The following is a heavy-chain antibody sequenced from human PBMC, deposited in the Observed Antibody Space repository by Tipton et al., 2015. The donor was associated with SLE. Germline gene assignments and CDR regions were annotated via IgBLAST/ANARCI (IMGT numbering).Heavy chain of an antibody. CDR2: IYHSGST. J-gene: IGHJ4*02. CDR1: GGSTSSHY. CDR3: ARNKEVVASLGYFDY. Sequence: TLSLTCTVSGGSTSSHYWTWIRQPPGKGLEWIGYIYHSGSTYYYPSLNSRVSISLDPSKNRFSLELRSVTAADTAVYYCARNKEVVASLGYFDYWGQGTLVTVSS. V-gene: IGHV4-59*11. D-gene: IGHD2-15*01.